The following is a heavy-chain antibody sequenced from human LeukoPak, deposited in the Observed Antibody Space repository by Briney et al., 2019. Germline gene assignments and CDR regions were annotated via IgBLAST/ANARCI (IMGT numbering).Heavy chain of an antibody. CDR2: ISAYNGNT. Sequence: ASVKVSFKASGYTFTSYGISWVRQAPGQGLEWMGWISAYNGNTNYAQKLQGRVTMTTDTSTSTAYMELRSLRSDDTAVYYCARSPSDDILTGYYFDYWGQGTLVTVSS. V-gene: IGHV1-18*04. CDR1: GYTFTSYG. D-gene: IGHD3-9*01. CDR3: ARSPSDDILTGYYFDY. J-gene: IGHJ4*02.